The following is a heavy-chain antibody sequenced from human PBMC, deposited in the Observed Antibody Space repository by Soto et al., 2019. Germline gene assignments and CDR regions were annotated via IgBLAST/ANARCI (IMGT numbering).Heavy chain of an antibody. D-gene: IGHD1-26*01. J-gene: IGHJ4*02. CDR2: IDHDGGTR. CDR3: ASDLYSGTSEY. V-gene: IGHV3-7*05. Sequence: EVQLVESGGGLVQPGGSLRLSCAASGFSFSTYWMNWVRQAPGKGLEWVANIDHDGGTRGYVASVKGRFTISRDNAKNSLYLQMNSMGVDDTALYYCASDLYSGTSEYWGQGTLVTVSS. CDR1: GFSFSTYW.